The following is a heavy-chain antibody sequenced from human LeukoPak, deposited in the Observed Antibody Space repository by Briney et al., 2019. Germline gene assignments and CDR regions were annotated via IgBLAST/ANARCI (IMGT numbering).Heavy chain of an antibody. V-gene: IGHV4-59*01. J-gene: IGHJ5*02. CDR3: ARGTGFQQIERWFDP. D-gene: IGHD1-14*01. CDR1: GGSISSYY. Sequence: PSETLSLTWTVSGGSISSYYWSWIRQPPGKGLEWIGYIYYSGSTNYNPSLKSRVTISVDTSKNQFSLKLSSVTAADTAVYYCARGTGFQQIERWFDPWGQGALVTVSS. CDR2: IYYSGST.